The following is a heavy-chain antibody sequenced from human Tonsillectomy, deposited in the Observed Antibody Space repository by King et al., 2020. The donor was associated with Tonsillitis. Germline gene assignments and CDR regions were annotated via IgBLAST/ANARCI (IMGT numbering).Heavy chain of an antibody. CDR1: GYSFTSYW. CDR2: IYPSDSYT. V-gene: IGHV5-10-1*03. D-gene: IGHD3-10*01. J-gene: IGHJ6*02. CDR3: ARLDHCYGTGSSPYGMDV. Sequence: QLVQSGAELKKPGESLRISCKGSGYSFTSYWINWVRQMPGKGLEWMGRIYPSDSYTKYSPSFEGHVTFSADESISAAYLQWSSLKASHTAIYYCARLDHCYGTGSSPYGMDVWGRGTPVTVSS.